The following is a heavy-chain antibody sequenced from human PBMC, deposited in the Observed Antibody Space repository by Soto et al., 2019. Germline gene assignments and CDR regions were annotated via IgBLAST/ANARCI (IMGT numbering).Heavy chain of an antibody. Sequence: QITLKESGPTLVKPTQTLTLTCTFSGFSLTTRGVGVGWIRQPPGKALEWLALIYWDDDEGYSPSLKSRLTITTDTSKNQVVLTMTYMDPVDTATYYCAHRPRGFSYYFDYWGQGTLVTVSS. V-gene: IGHV2-5*02. CDR2: IYWDDDE. CDR1: GFSLTTRGVG. J-gene: IGHJ4*02. D-gene: IGHD3-10*01. CDR3: AHRPRGFSYYFDY.